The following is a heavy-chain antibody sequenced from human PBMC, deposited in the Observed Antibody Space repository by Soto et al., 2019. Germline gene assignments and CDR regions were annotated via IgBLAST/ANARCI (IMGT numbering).Heavy chain of an antibody. Sequence: PETLSLTCAVSGGSISSSNWWSWVRQPPGKGLEWIGEIYHSGSTNYNPPLKSRVTISVNKSKNQFSLKLSSVTAADTAVYYCARAPGAYYYGSGKEPPYYYYGMDVWGQGTTVTVYS. CDR3: ARAPGAYYYGSGKEPPYYYYGMDV. CDR2: IYHSGST. D-gene: IGHD3-10*01. V-gene: IGHV4-4*03. CDR1: GGSISSSNW. J-gene: IGHJ6*02.